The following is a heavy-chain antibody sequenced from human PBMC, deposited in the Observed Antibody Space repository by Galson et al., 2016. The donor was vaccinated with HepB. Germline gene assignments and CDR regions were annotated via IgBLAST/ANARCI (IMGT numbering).Heavy chain of an antibody. J-gene: IGHJ6*01. Sequence: QSGAEVKEPGASVKVSCKASGYTFSAHYMHWVRQAPGQGLEWMGALNPTSGRTNYAQKFQGRVAMTRDTSTSTVYMELSSLTSDDTAIYYCARDSSDWSLPSGLYGMDVWGRGTTVTGSS. CDR2: LNPTSGRT. CDR3: ARDSSDWSLPSGLYGMDV. CDR1: GYTFSAHY. V-gene: IGHV1-46*01. D-gene: IGHD6-19*01.